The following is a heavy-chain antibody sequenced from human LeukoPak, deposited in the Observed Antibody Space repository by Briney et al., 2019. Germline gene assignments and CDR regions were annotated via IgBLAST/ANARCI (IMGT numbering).Heavy chain of an antibody. Sequence: GASVKVSCKASGGTFSSYAISWVRQAPGQGLEWMGRIIPIFGTANYAQKFQGRVTITTDESTSTAYMELSSLRSEDTAVYYCARVPRPTYYYDSSGYYFDYWGQRTLVTVSS. V-gene: IGHV1-69*05. J-gene: IGHJ4*02. CDR3: ARVPRPTYYYDSSGYYFDY. CDR1: GGTFSSYA. D-gene: IGHD3-22*01. CDR2: IIPIFGTA.